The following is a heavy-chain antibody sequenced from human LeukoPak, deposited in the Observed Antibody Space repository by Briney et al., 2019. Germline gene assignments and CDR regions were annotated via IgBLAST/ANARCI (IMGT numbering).Heavy chain of an antibody. J-gene: IGHJ4*02. V-gene: IGHV3-23*01. Sequence: GRSLRLSCAASGFTFSPHAMHWVRQAPGKGLEWVSAISGSGGSTYYADSVKGRFTISRDNSKNTLYLQMNSLRAEDTAVYYCAKGGTVVASTHYWGQGTLVTVSS. CDR3: AKGGTVVASTHY. CDR2: ISGSGGST. CDR1: GFTFSPHA. D-gene: IGHD4-11*01.